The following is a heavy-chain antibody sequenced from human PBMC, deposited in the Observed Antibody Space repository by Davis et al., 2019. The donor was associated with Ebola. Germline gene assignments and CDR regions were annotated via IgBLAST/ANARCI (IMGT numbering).Heavy chain of an antibody. V-gene: IGHV4-59*01. J-gene: IGHJ4*02. D-gene: IGHD5-24*01. CDR1: GGSISSYY. CDR3: ARDKGDGYNYWGD. CDR2: IYYSGST. Sequence: SETLSLTCTVSGGSISSYYGSWIRQPPGRGLEWIGYIYYSGSTNYNPSLKSRVTISVDTSKNQFSLKLSSVTAADTAVYYCARDKGDGYNYWGDWGQGTLVTVSS.